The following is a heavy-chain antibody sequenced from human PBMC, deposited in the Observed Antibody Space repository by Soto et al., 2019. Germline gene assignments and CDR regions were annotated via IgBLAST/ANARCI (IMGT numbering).Heavy chain of an antibody. CDR3: AKGKETMVRGILNYYGMDV. V-gene: IGHV3-23*01. D-gene: IGHD3-10*01. CDR2: ISGSGGST. Sequence: PGVSLRLPCAASGFTFSSYAMSWVRQAPGKGLEWVSAISGSGGSTYYADSVKGRFTISRDNSKNTLYLQMNSLRAEDTAVYYCAKGKETMVRGILNYYGMDVWGQGTTVTVSS. J-gene: IGHJ6*02. CDR1: GFTFSSYA.